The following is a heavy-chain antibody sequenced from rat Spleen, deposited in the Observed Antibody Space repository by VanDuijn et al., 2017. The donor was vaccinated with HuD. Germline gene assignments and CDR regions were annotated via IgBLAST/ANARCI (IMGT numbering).Heavy chain of an antibody. J-gene: IGHJ2*01. D-gene: IGHD1-1*01. CDR3: TRITTVPEAD. V-gene: IGHV2S63*01. CDR1: GFSLTDYS. Sequence: VQLKESGPGQVQPSQTLSLTCTASGFSLTDYSVHWVRQPPGKGLEWVGVMWRGGSTTYNSTLKSRLSISGDTSKSQVFLKMNSLQTEDTAIYYCTRITTVPEADWGQGVMVTVSS. CDR2: MWRGGST.